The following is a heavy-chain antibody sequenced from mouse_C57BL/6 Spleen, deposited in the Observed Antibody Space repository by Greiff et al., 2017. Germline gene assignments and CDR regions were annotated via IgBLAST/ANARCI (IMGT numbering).Heavy chain of an antibody. J-gene: IGHJ2*01. Sequence: ESGPGLVKPSQSLSLTCSVTGYSITSGYYWNWIRQFPGNKLEWMGYISYDGSNNYNPSLKNRISITRDTSKNQFFLKLNSVTTEDTATYYCARGHFYYGSSYFDYWGQGTTLTVSS. CDR2: ISYDGSN. CDR3: ARGHFYYGSSYFDY. V-gene: IGHV3-6*01. CDR1: GYSITSGYY. D-gene: IGHD1-1*01.